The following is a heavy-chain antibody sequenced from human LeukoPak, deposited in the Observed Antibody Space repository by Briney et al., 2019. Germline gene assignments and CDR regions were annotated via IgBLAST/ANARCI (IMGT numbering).Heavy chain of an antibody. D-gene: IGHD6-19*01. CDR2: IYYSERT. CDR3: ARLSGYSSGWYLFDY. J-gene: IGHJ4*02. CDR1: GGSISSYY. V-gene: IGHV4-59*01. Sequence: SETLSLTCTVSGGSISSYYWTWIRQPPGKGLEWIGYIYYSERTNYNPSLKSRVTISVDTSKNQFSLKLSSVTAADTAVYYCARLSGYSSGWYLFDYWGQGTLVTVSS.